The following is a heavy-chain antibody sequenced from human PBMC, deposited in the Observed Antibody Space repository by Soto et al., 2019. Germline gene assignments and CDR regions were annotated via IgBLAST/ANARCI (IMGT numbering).Heavy chain of an antibody. CDR2: INHSGST. CDR3: ARVGFAPYYYDKKVAEYFQH. D-gene: IGHD3-22*01. V-gene: IGHV4-34*01. CDR1: GGSFSGYY. Sequence: SETLSLTCAVYGGSFSGYYWSWIRLPPGKGLEWIGEINHSGSTNYNPSLKSRVTISVDTSKNQFSLKLSSVTAADTAVYYCARVGFAPYYYDKKVAEYFQHWGQGTLVTVSS. J-gene: IGHJ1*01.